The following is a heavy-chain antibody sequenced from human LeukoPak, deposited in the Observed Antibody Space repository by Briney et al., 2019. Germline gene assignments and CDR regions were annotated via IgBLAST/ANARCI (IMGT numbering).Heavy chain of an antibody. J-gene: IGHJ5*02. D-gene: IGHD2-21*01. CDR2: INHSGST. CDR1: GGSFSGYY. Sequence: SETLSLTCAVYGGSFSGYYWSWIRQPPGKGLEWIGEINHSGSTNYNPSLKSRVTISVDTSKNQFSLKLSSLTAADTAVYYCARGRLIDPWGQGTLVTVSS. CDR3: ARGRLIDP. V-gene: IGHV4-34*01.